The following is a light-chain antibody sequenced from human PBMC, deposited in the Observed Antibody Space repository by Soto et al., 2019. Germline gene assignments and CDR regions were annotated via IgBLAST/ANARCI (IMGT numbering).Light chain of an antibody. J-gene: IGKJ1*01. CDR1: QSVSSSY. Sequence: EIVLTQSPGTLSLSPGERATLSCRASQSVSSSYLAWYQQKPGQAPRLLIYGASSRATGIPDRFSGSGSATGFTLTISRLEPEDFAVYYCQQYGSSPRTFGQGTRVDIK. CDR3: QQYGSSPRT. V-gene: IGKV3-20*01. CDR2: GAS.